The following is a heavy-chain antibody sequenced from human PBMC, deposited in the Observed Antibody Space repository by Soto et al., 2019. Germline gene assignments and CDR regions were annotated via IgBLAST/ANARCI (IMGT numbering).Heavy chain of an antibody. J-gene: IGHJ4*02. CDR1: GYTFTSYG. Sequence: ASVKVYCKASGYTFTSYGISWVRQAPGQRLEWMGWINAGNGNTKYSQKFQGRVTITRDTSASTAYMELSSLRSEDTAVYYCAREGAYYYDSSGYFSDYWGQGTLVTVSS. CDR2: INAGNGNT. V-gene: IGHV1-3*01. CDR3: AREGAYYYDSSGYFSDY. D-gene: IGHD3-22*01.